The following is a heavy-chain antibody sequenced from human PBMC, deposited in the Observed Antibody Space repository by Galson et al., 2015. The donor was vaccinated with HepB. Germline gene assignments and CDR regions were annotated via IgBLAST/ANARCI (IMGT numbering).Heavy chain of an antibody. Sequence: SLRLSCAASGFNFSRNGMHWVRQTPGKGLEWVALISYDGTNKYYADSVKGRFTISRDNSKNTLYLQMNSLRGEDTAVYYCAKDGARLVNLYYFDDWGQGTLVTVSS. CDR1: GFNFSRNG. CDR3: AKDGARLVNLYYFDD. D-gene: IGHD3-9*01. CDR2: ISYDGTNK. J-gene: IGHJ4*02. V-gene: IGHV3-30*18.